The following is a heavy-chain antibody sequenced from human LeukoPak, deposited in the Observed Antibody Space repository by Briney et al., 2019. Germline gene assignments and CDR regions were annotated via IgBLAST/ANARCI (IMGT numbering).Heavy chain of an antibody. D-gene: IGHD3-22*01. V-gene: IGHV1-2*02. CDR3: ARWEYNYDSSGYYFY. CDR2: INPNSGGT. J-gene: IGHJ4*02. Sequence: ASVKVSCKASGYTFTGYYMHWVRQAPGQGREWMGWINPNSGGTNYAQTFQGRVTMTRDTSISTAYMELSRLRSDDTAVYHCARWEYNYDSSGYYFYWGQETLVTVSS. CDR1: GYTFTGYY.